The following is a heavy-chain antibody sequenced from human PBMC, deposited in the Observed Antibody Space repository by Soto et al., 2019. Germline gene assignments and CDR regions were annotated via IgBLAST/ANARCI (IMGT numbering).Heavy chain of an antibody. CDR3: ARPYYGSGSYSGYYYYGMDV. CDR1: GGSISSSSYY. J-gene: IGHJ6*02. D-gene: IGHD3-10*01. CDR2: IYYSGST. V-gene: IGHV4-39*01. Sequence: TSETLSLTCTVSGGSISSSSYYWGWIRQPPGKGLEWIGSIYYSGSTYYNPSLKSRVTISVDTSKNQFSLKLSSVTAADTAVYYCARPYYGSGSYSGYYYYGMDVWGQGTTVTVSS.